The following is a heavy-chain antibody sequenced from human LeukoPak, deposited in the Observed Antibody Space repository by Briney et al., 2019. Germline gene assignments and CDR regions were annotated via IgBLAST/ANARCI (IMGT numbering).Heavy chain of an antibody. CDR3: ARGRFFGITGTTKYYFDY. Sequence: GGSLRLSCGASGFTFRNYGMHWVRQAPGKGLEWVAIIWYDGSKKYYADSVKGRFTISRDNSKNALYLQMNSLRVEDTAVYYCARGRFFGITGTTKYYFDYWGQGTLVTVSS. CDR2: IWYDGSKK. D-gene: IGHD1-7*01. V-gene: IGHV3-33*01. J-gene: IGHJ4*02. CDR1: GFTFRNYG.